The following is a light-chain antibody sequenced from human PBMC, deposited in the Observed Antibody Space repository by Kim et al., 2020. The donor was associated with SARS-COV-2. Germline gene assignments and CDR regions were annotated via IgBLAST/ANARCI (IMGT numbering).Light chain of an antibody. J-gene: IGKJ2*01. V-gene: IGKV3-20*01. Sequence: LSPGERATLACRASQRVSSNYLAWYQQNPGQAPRLLIYAASSRATGIPDRFSGSGSGTDFTLSISRLEPEDFAVYYCQQYGNSPYTFGQGTKLEI. CDR1: QRVSSNY. CDR3: QQYGNSPYT. CDR2: AAS.